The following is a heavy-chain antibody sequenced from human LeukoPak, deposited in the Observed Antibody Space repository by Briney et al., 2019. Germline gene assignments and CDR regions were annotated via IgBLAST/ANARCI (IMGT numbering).Heavy chain of an antibody. CDR2: ISAYNVNT. J-gene: IGHJ4*02. V-gene: IGHV1-18*01. D-gene: IGHD3-10*01. CDR1: GYTFTSYG. CDR3: ARDRYYGSGSYYTFDY. Sequence: ASVKVSCKASGYTFTSYGISWVRQAPGQGLEWMGWISAYNVNTNYAQKLQGRFTMTTNTSTSTAYMELRSLRSDDTAVYYCARDRYYGSGSYYTFDYWGQGTLVTVSS.